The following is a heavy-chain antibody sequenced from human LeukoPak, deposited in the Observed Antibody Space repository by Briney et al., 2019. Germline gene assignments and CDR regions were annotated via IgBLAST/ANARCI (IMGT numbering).Heavy chain of an antibody. Sequence: SETLSLTCAVYGGSFRGYYWSWIRQPPGKGLEWIGEINHSGSTNYNPSLKSRVTISVDTSKNQFSLKLSSVTAADTAVYYCARAAPYCGYGMDVWGKGTTVTVSS. J-gene: IGHJ6*04. V-gene: IGHV4-34*01. CDR2: INHSGST. CDR3: ARAAPYCGYGMDV. CDR1: GGSFRGYY. D-gene: IGHD2-15*01.